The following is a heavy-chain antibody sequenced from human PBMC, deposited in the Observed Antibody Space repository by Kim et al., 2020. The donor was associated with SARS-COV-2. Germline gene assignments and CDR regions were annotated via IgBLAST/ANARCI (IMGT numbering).Heavy chain of an antibody. D-gene: IGHD6-13*01. CDR2: IYSGGST. CDR3: ARESAAAWNWFDP. J-gene: IGHJ5*02. CDR1: GFAVSSNY. V-gene: IGHV3-53*01. Sequence: GGSLRLSCAASGFAVSSNYMSWVRQAPGKGLEWVSLIYSGGSTYYADSVKGRFTISRDNSKNTLYLQMNSLRAEDTAVYYCARESAAAWNWFDPWGQGTLVTVSS.